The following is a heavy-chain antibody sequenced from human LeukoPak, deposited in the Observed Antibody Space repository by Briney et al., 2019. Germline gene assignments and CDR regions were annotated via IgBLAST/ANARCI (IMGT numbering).Heavy chain of an antibody. J-gene: IGHJ4*02. V-gene: IGHV4-59*04. CDR1: GGSISSYY. Sequence: PSETLSLTCTVSGGSISSYYWSWIRQPPGKGLEWIGYIYYSGSTYYNPSLKSRVTISVDTSKNQFSLKLSSVTAPDTAVYYCARHEDRNWYFDHWGQGTLVTVSS. CDR3: ARHEDRNWYFDH. D-gene: IGHD1-1*01. CDR2: IYYSGST.